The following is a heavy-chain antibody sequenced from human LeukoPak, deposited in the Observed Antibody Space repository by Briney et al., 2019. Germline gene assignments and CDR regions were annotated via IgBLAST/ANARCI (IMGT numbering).Heavy chain of an antibody. V-gene: IGHV1-69*13. D-gene: IGHD1-26*01. J-gene: IGHJ4*02. CDR3: AISWGATKIHFDY. Sequence: SVKVSCKASGGTFSSNAISWVRQAPGQGLEWMGGIIPIFGTTNYAQKFQGRVTITADESTSTAYMELSSLRSEDTAVYYCAISWGATKIHFDYWGQGTLVTVSS. CDR2: IIPIFGTT. CDR1: GGTFSSNA.